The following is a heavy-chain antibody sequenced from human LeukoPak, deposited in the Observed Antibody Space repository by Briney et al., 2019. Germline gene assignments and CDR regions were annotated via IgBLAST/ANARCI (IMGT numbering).Heavy chain of an antibody. D-gene: IGHD1-1*01. Sequence: ASVKVSCKDSGYTFTDNYIPWVRQAPGHGLECMGWLHANTGETVYVQKFQGRVTFTRDTSICTSYMELHRLGSDDTAVYYCVRDLTNLASGYNRGHGNLVTVSS. J-gene: IGHJ4*03. CDR2: LHANTGET. CDR1: GYTFTDNY. CDR3: VRDLTNLASGYN. V-gene: IGHV1-2*02.